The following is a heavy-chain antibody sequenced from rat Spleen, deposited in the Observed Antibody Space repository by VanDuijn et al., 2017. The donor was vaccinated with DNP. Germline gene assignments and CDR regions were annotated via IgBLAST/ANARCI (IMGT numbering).Heavy chain of an antibody. CDR1: GFTFSDYY. CDR3: ARPDY. Sequence: EVQLVESGGGLVQPGRTLKLSCAASGFTFSDYYMSWVRKAPTKGLEWVATISYDGSRTYSRDDVKARFTISRDNAKSTLYLQMDSLRSEDTATYYWARPDYWGQGVMVTVSS. V-gene: IGHV5-7*01. J-gene: IGHJ2*01. CDR2: ISYDGSRT.